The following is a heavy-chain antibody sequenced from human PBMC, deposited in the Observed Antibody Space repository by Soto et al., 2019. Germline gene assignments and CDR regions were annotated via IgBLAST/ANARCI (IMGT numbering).Heavy chain of an antibody. CDR2: IYSAGST. CDR1: GLTVSSSY. Sequence: GGSLRLSCAASGLTVSSSYMSWVRQAPGKGLQWVSVIYSAGSTYYANSLYLQMNSLRDEDTAVYYCARVALKGFDYWGQGTLVTVSS. J-gene: IGHJ4*02. D-gene: IGHD3-3*02. V-gene: IGHV3-66*01. CDR3: ARVALKGFDY.